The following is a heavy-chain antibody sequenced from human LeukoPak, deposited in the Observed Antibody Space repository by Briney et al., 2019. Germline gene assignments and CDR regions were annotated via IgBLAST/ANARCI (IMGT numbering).Heavy chain of an antibody. J-gene: IGHJ6*03. CDR2: ISAYNGNT. D-gene: IGHD5-18*01. CDR1: GYTFTNYG. CDR3: ARTDTAMPYYYYYMDV. Sequence: GASVTVSYKASGYTFTNYGISWVRQAPGQGREWMGWISAYNGNTNYAQKLQGRITMTTYTSTSTAYMELRSLRSDDTAVYYCARTDTAMPYYYYYMDVGGKGTTVTASS. V-gene: IGHV1-18*01.